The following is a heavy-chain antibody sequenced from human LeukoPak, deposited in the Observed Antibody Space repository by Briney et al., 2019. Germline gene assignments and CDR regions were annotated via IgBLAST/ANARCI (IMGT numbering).Heavy chain of an antibody. CDR2: INTDGSST. Sequence: GGSLRLSCAASEFTFSRFWMHWVRQAPGKGLVWVSRINTDGSSTGYADSVKGRFTISRDNAKHTLYLQMSSLRAEDTAMYYCARGGEGLLWGQGILVTVSS. V-gene: IGHV3-74*01. J-gene: IGHJ4*02. CDR3: ARGGEGLL. CDR1: EFTFSRFW. D-gene: IGHD2-15*01.